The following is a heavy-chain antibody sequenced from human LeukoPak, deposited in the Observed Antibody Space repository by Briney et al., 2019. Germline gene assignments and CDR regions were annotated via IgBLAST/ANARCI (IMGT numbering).Heavy chain of an antibody. CDR3: ARGQTTVPDY. D-gene: IGHD1-7*01. J-gene: IGHJ4*02. Sequence: SETLSLTCAVYGGSFSGYYWSWIRQPPGKGLEWIGEINHSGSTNYNPSLKSRVTISVDTSKNQFPLKLSSVTAADTAVYYCARGQTTVPDYWGQGTLVTVSS. CDR1: GGSFSGYY. CDR2: INHSGST. V-gene: IGHV4-34*01.